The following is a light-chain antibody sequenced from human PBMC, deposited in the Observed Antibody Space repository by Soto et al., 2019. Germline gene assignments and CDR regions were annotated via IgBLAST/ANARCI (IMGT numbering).Light chain of an antibody. CDR2: GNT. CDR3: HSYDTILSGSV. J-gene: IGLJ2*01. V-gene: IGLV1-40*01. Sequence: QSVLTQPPSVSGAPGQRVTISCTGSSSNIGSSFDVHWYQHLPGTAPKLLIYGNTNRPSGVPDRFSGSKSGNSASLAIPGLQAEDEADYYCHSYDTILSGSVFGGGTKLTVL. CDR1: SSNIGSSFD.